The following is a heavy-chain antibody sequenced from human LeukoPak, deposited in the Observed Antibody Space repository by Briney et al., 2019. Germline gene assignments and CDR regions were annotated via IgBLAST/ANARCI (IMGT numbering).Heavy chain of an antibody. CDR3: ARARITMVRGVGFFDY. V-gene: IGHV3-21*01. CDR2: ISSSSSYI. Sequence: KPGGSLRLSCAASGFTFSSYSMNWVRQAPGKGLEWVSSISSSSSYIYYADSVKGRFTISRDNAKNSLYLQMNSLRADDTAVYYCARARITMVRGVGFFDYWGQGTLVTVSS. D-gene: IGHD3-10*01. CDR1: GFTFSSYS. J-gene: IGHJ4*02.